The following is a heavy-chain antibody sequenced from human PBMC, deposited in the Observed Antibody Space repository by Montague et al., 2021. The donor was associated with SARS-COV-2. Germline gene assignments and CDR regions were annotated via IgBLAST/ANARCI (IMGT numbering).Heavy chain of an antibody. CDR1: GGSISSYY. Sequence: SETLSLTCPVSGGSISSYYWSWIRQTPGQGLECIAETYYSGSTNYNPSLKSRVTISIDTSKNQFSLKLSSATAADTAVYYCARWPDRLLSLHRYYAMDVWGQGTTVTVSS. V-gene: IGHV4-59*12. J-gene: IGHJ6*02. CDR2: TYYSGST. D-gene: IGHD2-21*01. CDR3: ARWPDRLLSLHRYYAMDV.